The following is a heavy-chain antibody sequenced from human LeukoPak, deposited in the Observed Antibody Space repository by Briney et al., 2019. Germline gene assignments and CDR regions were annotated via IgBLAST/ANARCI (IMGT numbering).Heavy chain of an antibody. CDR1: GFTFSTYA. CDR2: IYSGGST. D-gene: IGHD2-15*01. J-gene: IGHJ4*02. Sequence: PGRSLRLSCAASGFTFSTYAMHWVRQAPGKGLEWVSLIYSGGSTYYADSVKGRFTISRDNSKNTLYLQMNSLRAEDTAVYYCARDPRGYCSGGSCHKPYYFDYWGQGTLVTVSS. CDR3: ARDPRGYCSGGSCHKPYYFDY. V-gene: IGHV3-66*01.